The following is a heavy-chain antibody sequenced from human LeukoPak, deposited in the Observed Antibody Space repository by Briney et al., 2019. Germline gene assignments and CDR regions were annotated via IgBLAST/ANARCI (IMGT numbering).Heavy chain of an antibody. CDR1: GGSISNYY. J-gene: IGHJ4*02. CDR2: ISYSGFT. CDR3: ARSAVATAAGLDY. V-gene: IGHV4-59*01. Sequence: SETLSLTCTISGGSISNYYGSWIRQPPGKGLEWIGYISYSGFTKYNPSLQSRVTISVDTSKNQLSLKLSSVTAADTAMYYCARSAVATAAGLDYWGQGTLVTVSS. D-gene: IGHD4-23*01.